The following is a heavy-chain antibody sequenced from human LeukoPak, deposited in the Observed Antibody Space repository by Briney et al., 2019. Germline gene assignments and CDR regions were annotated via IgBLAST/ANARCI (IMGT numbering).Heavy chain of an antibody. J-gene: IGHJ5*02. CDR1: GFTVSSNY. V-gene: IGHV3-53*01. CDR3: ARGPFGPRADWSDFWSGYYTGGWFDP. CDR2: IYSGGST. D-gene: IGHD3-3*01. Sequence: GGSLRLSCAASGFTVSSNYMSWVRQAPGKGLEWVSVIYSGGSTYYADSVKGRFTISRDNSKNTLYLQMNSLRAEDTAVYYCARGPFGPRADWSDFWSGYYTGGWFDPWGQGTLVTVSS.